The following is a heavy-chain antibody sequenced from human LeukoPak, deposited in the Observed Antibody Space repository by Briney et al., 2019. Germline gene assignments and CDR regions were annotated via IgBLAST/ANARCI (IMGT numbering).Heavy chain of an antibody. J-gene: IGHJ3*02. CDR3: ARVCGSAAGTRDAFDI. CDR2: INPNSGGT. Sequence: ASVKVSCKASGYTFTGYYMHWVRQAPGQGLEWMGWINPNSGGTNYAQKFQGRVTMTRDTSISTAYMELSSLRSEDTAVYYCARVCGSAAGTRDAFDIWGQGTMVTVSS. CDR1: GYTFTGYY. V-gene: IGHV1-2*02. D-gene: IGHD6-13*01.